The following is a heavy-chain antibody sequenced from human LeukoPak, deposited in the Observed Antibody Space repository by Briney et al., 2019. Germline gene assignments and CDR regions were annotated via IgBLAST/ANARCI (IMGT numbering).Heavy chain of an antibody. D-gene: IGHD3/OR15-3a*01. Sequence: GGSLRLSCAASGLTFDDYAMHWVRQAPGKGLEWVAGISWSSGSIVYADSVKGRFTISRDNVQKSLYLEMNSLRPEDTALYYCVRGSYDLDYLFYIWGHGTMVIVSS. J-gene: IGHJ3*02. V-gene: IGHV3-9*01. CDR1: GLTFDDYA. CDR2: ISWSSGSI. CDR3: VRGSYDLDYLFYI.